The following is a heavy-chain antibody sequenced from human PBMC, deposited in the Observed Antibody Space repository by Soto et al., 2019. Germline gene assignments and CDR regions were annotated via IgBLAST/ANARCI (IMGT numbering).Heavy chain of an antibody. D-gene: IGHD2-2*01. V-gene: IGHV5-51*01. CDR2: IYPGDSDT. CDR3: ARKYCITSTCARSGSDI. Sequence: SGESLKISCKGSGYSFTSYWIGWVRQMPGKGLEWMGIIYPGDSDTRYSPSFQGQVTMSADKSISTAYLQWSSLKASDTAMYYCARKYCITSTCARSGSDIWGQGTMVTVSS. CDR1: GYSFTSYW. J-gene: IGHJ3*02.